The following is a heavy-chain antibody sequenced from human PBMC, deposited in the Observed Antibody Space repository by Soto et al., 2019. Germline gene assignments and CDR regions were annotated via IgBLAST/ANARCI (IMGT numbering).Heavy chain of an antibody. CDR3: ARDRGVGVVAATSTFYNDY. D-gene: IGHD2-15*01. V-gene: IGHV3-30-3*01. CDR2: ISSDGSSK. CDR1: GFTFSSYA. J-gene: IGHJ4*02. Sequence: QVQLVESGGGVVQPGRSLRLSCAASGFTFSSYAMHWVRQDPGKGLEWVAVISSDGSSKYYAASVNGRFTISRDNSKNKLYLQMNSQRDEDTAVDYCARDRGVGVVAATSTFYNDYWGQGTLVTVSS.